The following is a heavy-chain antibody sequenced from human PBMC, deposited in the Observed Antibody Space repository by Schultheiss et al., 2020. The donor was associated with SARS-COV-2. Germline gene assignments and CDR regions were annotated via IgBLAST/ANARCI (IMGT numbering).Heavy chain of an antibody. Sequence: GGSLRLSFAASGFTFSSYWMSWVRQAPGKGLEWVGRIRSKANSYATAYAASVKGRFTISRDNAKNTLYLQMNSLRAEDTAVYYCARDGTAMVGDYYYYGMDVWGQGTTVTVSS. D-gene: IGHD5-18*01. J-gene: IGHJ6*02. CDR2: IRSKANSYAT. V-gene: IGHV3-73*01. CDR3: ARDGTAMVGDYYYYGMDV. CDR1: GFTFSSYW.